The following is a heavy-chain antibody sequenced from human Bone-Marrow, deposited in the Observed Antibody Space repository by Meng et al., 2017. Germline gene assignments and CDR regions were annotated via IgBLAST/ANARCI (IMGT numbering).Heavy chain of an antibody. CDR2: IRSKAYGGTT. D-gene: IGHD2-2*01. Sequence: GESLKISCTASGFTFGDYATSWVRQAPGKGLEWVGFIRSKAYGGTTEYAASVKGRFTISRDDSKSITYLQMNSLKTEDTAVYYCTRGPRRYCSSTSCYWYSWFDPWGQGTLVTVSS. V-gene: IGHV3-49*04. J-gene: IGHJ5*02. CDR3: TRGPRRYCSSTSCYWYSWFDP. CDR1: GFTFGDYA.